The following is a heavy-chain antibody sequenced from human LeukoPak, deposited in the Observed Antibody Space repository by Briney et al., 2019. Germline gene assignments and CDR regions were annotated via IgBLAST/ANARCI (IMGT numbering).Heavy chain of an antibody. Sequence: SDTLSLTCTVSGGSIRSYYWSWIRQPAGKALAWIGRIYFTATTNYDPSLKSRVTMSVDTSKKQFSLRLSSLTAADTAVYYCARGPSYLDYWGQGPMVTV. J-gene: IGHJ4*02. CDR3: ARGPSYLDY. CDR2: IYFTATT. D-gene: IGHD3-10*01. V-gene: IGHV4-4*07. CDR1: GGSIRSYY.